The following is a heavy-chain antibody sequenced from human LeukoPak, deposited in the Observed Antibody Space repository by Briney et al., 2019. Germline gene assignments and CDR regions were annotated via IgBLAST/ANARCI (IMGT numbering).Heavy chain of an antibody. V-gene: IGHV4-59*11. CDR1: GGSISSHY. J-gene: IGHJ3*02. D-gene: IGHD3-3*01. CDR2: INYSGST. CDR3: ARDTPGTYYDFWSGYRRGDAFDI. Sequence: SETLSLTCTVSGGSISSHYWSWIRQPPGKGLEWIGYINYSGSTNYNPSLKSRVTISVDTSKNQFSLKLSSVTAADTAVYYCARDTPGTYYDFWSGYRRGDAFDIWGQGTMVTVSS.